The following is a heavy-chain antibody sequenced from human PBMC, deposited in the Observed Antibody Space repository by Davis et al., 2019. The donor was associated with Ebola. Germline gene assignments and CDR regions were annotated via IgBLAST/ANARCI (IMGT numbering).Heavy chain of an antibody. Sequence: GGSLRLSCKGSGYSFTSYWISWVRQMPGKGLEWMGRIDPSDSYTNYSPSFQGHVTISADKSISTAYLQWSSLKASDTAMYYCARHPSHTPLYSSSYYYYYGMDVWGQGTTVTVSS. D-gene: IGHD6-6*01. V-gene: IGHV5-10-1*01. CDR1: GYSFTSYW. CDR2: IDPSDSYT. J-gene: IGHJ6*02. CDR3: ARHPSHTPLYSSSYYYYYGMDV.